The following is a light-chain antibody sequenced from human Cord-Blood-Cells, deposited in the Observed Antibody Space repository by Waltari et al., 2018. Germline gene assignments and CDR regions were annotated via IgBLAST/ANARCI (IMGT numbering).Light chain of an antibody. CDR2: RNN. J-gene: IGLJ3*02. CDR1: SSNIGSNY. V-gene: IGLV1-47*01. Sequence: QSVLTQPPSASGTPGQRVTISCSGSSSNIGSNYVYWYQQLPGTAPKLLNYRNNQRPSGFPDRLSASKSGTSASLAISGLRSEDEADYYCAAWDDSLSGPVFGGGTKLTVL. CDR3: AAWDDSLSGPV.